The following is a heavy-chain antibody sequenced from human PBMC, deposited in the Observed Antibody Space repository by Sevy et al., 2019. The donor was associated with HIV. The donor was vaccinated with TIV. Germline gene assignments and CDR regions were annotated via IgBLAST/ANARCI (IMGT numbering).Heavy chain of an antibody. J-gene: IGHJ6*03. D-gene: IGHD2-21*01. V-gene: IGHV3-72*01. CDR3: VRGPNCGVGGCQQISPYCLDV. Sequence: GGSLRLSCAASEFAFSDHYVDWVRQAPGKGLEWVGRIRNRPNRYTTEYAASVEGRFTISRVDSRHSLYLQMNSLKTEDSAVYYCVRGPNCGVGGCQQISPYCLDVWGIGATVTVSS. CDR1: EFAFSDHY. CDR2: IRNRPNRYTT.